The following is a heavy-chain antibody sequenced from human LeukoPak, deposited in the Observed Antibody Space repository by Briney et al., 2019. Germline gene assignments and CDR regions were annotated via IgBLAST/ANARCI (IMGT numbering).Heavy chain of an antibody. D-gene: IGHD2-15*01. Sequence: ASVKVSCKASGGTFSSYAISWVRRAPGQGLEWMGGIIPIFGTANYAQKFQGRVTITTDESTSTAYMELSSLRSEDTAVYYCARGRSIVVVVAATQLSYDAFDIWGQGTMVTVSS. V-gene: IGHV1-69*05. J-gene: IGHJ3*02. CDR2: IIPIFGTA. CDR3: ARGRSIVVVVAATQLSYDAFDI. CDR1: GGTFSSYA.